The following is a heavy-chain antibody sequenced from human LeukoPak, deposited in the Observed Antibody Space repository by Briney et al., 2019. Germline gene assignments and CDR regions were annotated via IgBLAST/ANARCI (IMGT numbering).Heavy chain of an antibody. D-gene: IGHD3-3*01. CDR3: ARDTYYDFWSGPVKNYYYYMDV. V-gene: IGHV1-18*01. J-gene: IGHJ6*03. CDR2: ISAYNGNT. CDR1: GYTFTSYG. Sequence: ASVKVSCKASGYTFTSYGISWVRQAPGQGLEWMGWISAYNGNTNYAQKLQGRVTMTTDTSTGTAYMELRSLRSDDTAVYYCARDTYYDFWSGPVKNYYYYMDVWGKGTTVTVSS.